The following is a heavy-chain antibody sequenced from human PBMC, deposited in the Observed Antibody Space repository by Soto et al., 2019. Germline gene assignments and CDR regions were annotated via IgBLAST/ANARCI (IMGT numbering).Heavy chain of an antibody. J-gene: IGHJ6*02. V-gene: IGHV1-69*01. CDR2: IIPIFGTA. D-gene: IGHD6-6*01. CDR3: ASFQGSISSTYYAYGMDV. Sequence: QVQLVQSGAEVKKPGSSVKVSCKASGGTFSSYAISWVRQAPGQGLEWMGGIIPIFGTANYAQKFQGRVTITADESTSTAYMEPSSLRSEDTAVYSYASFQGSISSTYYAYGMDVWGPGTTVTV. CDR1: GGTFSSYA.